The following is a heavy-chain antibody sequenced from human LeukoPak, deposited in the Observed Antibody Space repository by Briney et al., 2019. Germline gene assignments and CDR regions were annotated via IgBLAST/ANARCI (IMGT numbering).Heavy chain of an antibody. Sequence: PGGSLRLSCAAPGFTFSNYWMSWVRQAPGKGLEWVANIKQDGSEKYYVGSLKGRFTISRDNANNSLYLQMNSLRAEDTAVYYCSRMRVANDWFDPWGQGTLVTVSS. D-gene: IGHD4/OR15-4a*01. V-gene: IGHV3-7*01. CDR3: SRMRVANDWFDP. CDR2: IKQDGSEK. J-gene: IGHJ5*02. CDR1: GFTFSNYW.